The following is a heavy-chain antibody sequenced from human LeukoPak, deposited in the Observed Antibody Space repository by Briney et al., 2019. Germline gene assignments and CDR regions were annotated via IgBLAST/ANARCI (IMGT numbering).Heavy chain of an antibody. V-gene: IGHV4-34*01. Sequence: PSETLSLTCAVYGGSLSGYYWSWIRQPPGKGLEWIGEINHSGSTNYNPSLKSRVTISVDTSKNQFSLKLSSVTAADTAVYYCARLMRGYYSSSWYRGPRNFDYWGQGTLVTVSS. D-gene: IGHD6-13*01. J-gene: IGHJ4*02. CDR2: INHSGST. CDR1: GGSLSGYY. CDR3: ARLMRGYYSSSWYRGPRNFDY.